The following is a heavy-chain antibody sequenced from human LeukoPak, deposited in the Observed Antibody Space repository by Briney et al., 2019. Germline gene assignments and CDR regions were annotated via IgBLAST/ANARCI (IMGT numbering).Heavy chain of an antibody. V-gene: IGHV1-2*06. D-gene: IGHD3-22*01. CDR2: INPNSGGT. J-gene: IGHJ4*02. CDR1: GYTSTGYY. Sequence: GASVKVSCKASGYTSTGYYMHWVRQAPGQGLEWMGRINPNSGGTNYAQKFQGRVTMTRDTSISTAYMELSRLRSDDTAVYYCARVYDSSGYYDYWGQGTLVTVSS. CDR3: ARVYDSSGYYDY.